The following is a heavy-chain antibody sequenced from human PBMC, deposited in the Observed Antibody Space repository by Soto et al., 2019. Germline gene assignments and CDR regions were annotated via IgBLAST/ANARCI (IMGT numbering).Heavy chain of an antibody. J-gene: IGHJ4*02. CDR2: IKSKTDGGTT. CDR1: GFTFSNAW. Sequence: GGSLRLSCAASGFTFSNAWMSWVRQAPGKGLEWVGRIKSKTDGGTTDYAAPVKGRFTISRDDSKNTLYLQMNSLKTEDTAVYYCTTDIGVYYYDSSGYQTSGYWGQGTLVTVS. V-gene: IGHV3-15*01. D-gene: IGHD3-22*01. CDR3: TTDIGVYYYDSSGYQTSGY.